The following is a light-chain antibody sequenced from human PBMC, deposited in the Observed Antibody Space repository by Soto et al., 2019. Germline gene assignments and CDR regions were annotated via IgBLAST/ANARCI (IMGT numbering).Light chain of an antibody. CDR1: TSDVGGYNR. CDR3: SSFTISSTWV. Sequence: QSVLTQPASVSGSPGQSITISCTGTTSDVGGYNRVSWYQQHPGKAPTLMIKDVSNRPSGVSDRFSGSKSGNTTSLTISGLQPEDEADYYCSSFTISSTWVFGGGTKVTVL. V-gene: IGLV2-14*03. CDR2: DVS. J-gene: IGLJ3*02.